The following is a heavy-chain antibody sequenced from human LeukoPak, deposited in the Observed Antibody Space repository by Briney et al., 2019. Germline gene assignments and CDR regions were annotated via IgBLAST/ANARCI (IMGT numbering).Heavy chain of an antibody. CDR1: GGTFSSYA. CDR3: AREEYGSGTIREFDP. V-gene: IGHV1-69*13. J-gene: IGHJ5*02. D-gene: IGHD3-10*01. CDR2: IIPIFGTA. Sequence: GASVKVSCKASGGTFSSYAISWVRQAPGQGLEWMGGIIPIFGTANYAQKFQGRVTITADESTSTAYMELSSLKSEDTAVYYCAREEYGSGTIREFDPWGQGTLVTVSS.